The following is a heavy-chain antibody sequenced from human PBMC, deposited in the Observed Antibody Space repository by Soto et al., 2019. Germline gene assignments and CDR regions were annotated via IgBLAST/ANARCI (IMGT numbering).Heavy chain of an antibody. Sequence: GGSLRLSCAASGFIFQDYAMSWVRQAPGKGLEWVGRIRSKANSYATAYAASVKGRFTISRDDSKNTAYLQMNSLKTEDTAVYYWTRHADLSYYGAGSCHYYYYYHMDDWGKGTTVTVSS. J-gene: IGHJ6*03. V-gene: IGHV3-73*01. CDR3: TRHADLSYYGAGSCHYYYYYHMDD. CDR1: GFIFQDYA. CDR2: IRSKANSYAT. D-gene: IGHD3-10*01.